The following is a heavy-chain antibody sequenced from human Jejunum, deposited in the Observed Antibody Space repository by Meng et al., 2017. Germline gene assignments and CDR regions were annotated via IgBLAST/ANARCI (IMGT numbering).Heavy chain of an antibody. D-gene: IGHD1-26*01. CDR2: IYSGGST. V-gene: IGHV3-53*01. J-gene: IGHJ4*02. CDR1: EFTVSTNY. Sequence: GESLRLSCAASEFTVSTNYMSWVRQAPGKGLEWVSVIYSGGSTFYADSVKGRFTISRDNSKNTLFLQMNSLRAEDTAVYYCARGGGSGMKYWYYFDYWGQGTVVTVSS. CDR3: ARGGGSGMKYWYYFDY.